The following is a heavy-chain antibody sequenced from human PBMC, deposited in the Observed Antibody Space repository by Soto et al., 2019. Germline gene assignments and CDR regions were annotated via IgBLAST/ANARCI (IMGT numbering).Heavy chain of an antibody. CDR1: GFTFSSYS. CDR3: ARYGWDSSGYWNFDY. J-gene: IGHJ4*02. D-gene: IGHD3-22*01. Sequence: GGSLRLSCAASGFTFSSYSMNWVRRAPGKGLEWVSYISSSSSSTIYYADSVKGRFTISRDNAKNSLYLQMNSLRDEDTAVYYCARYGWDSSGYWNFDYWGQGTLVTVSS. V-gene: IGHV3-48*02. CDR2: ISSSSSSTI.